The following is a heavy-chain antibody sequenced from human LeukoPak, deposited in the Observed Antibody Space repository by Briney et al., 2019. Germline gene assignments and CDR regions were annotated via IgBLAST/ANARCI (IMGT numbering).Heavy chain of an antibody. CDR2: IRYDGSNK. CDR3: AKVAGQQLVFVDY. J-gene: IGHJ4*02. Sequence: PGGSLRLSCAASGFTFSSYGMHWVRQAPGKGLEWVAFIRYDGSNKYYADSVKGRFTISRDNSKNTLYLQMNSLRAEDTAVYYCAKVAGQQLVFVDYWGQGTLVTVSS. V-gene: IGHV3-30*02. D-gene: IGHD6-13*01. CDR1: GFTFSSYG.